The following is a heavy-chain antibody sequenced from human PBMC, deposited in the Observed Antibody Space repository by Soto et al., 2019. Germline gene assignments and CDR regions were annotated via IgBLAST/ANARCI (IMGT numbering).Heavy chain of an antibody. Sequence: QVQLQESGPGLVKPSQTLSLTCTVSGGSISSGDYYWSWIRQPPGKGLEWIGYIYYSGSTYYNPSIKSRVTISVDTSKNQFSLKLSSVTAADTAVYYCARDRATMVRGVIYYYGMDVWGQGTTVTVSS. D-gene: IGHD3-10*01. CDR1: GGSISSGDYY. CDR2: IYYSGST. J-gene: IGHJ6*02. CDR3: ARDRATMVRGVIYYYGMDV. V-gene: IGHV4-30-4*01.